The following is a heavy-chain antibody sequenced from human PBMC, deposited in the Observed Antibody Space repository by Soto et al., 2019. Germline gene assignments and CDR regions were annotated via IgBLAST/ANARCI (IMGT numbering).Heavy chain of an antibody. D-gene: IGHD2-8*02. CDR3: ARQIYGSDTGPNFQYYFDS. Sequence: GESLKISCKGSGYSFAGYWITWVRQKPGKGLEWMRRIDPSDSQTYYSPSFRGHVTISATKSITTVFLQWSSLRASDTAMHYCARQIYGSDTGPNFQYYFDSWGQGTPVTVSS. J-gene: IGHJ4*02. CDR2: IDPSDSQT. CDR1: GYSFAGYW. V-gene: IGHV5-10-1*01.